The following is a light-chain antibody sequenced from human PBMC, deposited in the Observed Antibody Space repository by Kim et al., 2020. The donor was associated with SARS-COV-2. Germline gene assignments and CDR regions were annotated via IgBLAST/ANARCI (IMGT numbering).Light chain of an antibody. V-gene: IGKV4-1*01. Sequence: ATINCKASQSVLYSSNQKNYLAWYQQKPGQPPKLLIYWASTRESGVPDRFSGSGSGTDFTLTISSLQAEDVAVYYCQQYYSAPLTFGGGTKVDIK. CDR3: QQYYSAPLT. CDR1: QSVLYSSNQKNY. J-gene: IGKJ4*01. CDR2: WAS.